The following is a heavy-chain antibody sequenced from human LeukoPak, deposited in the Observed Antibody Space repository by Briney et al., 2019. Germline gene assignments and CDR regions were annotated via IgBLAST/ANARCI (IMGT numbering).Heavy chain of an antibody. D-gene: IGHD3-22*01. CDR3: ARDVYYYDSSGYYLSWGSYYYYGMDV. Sequence: GGSLRLSCAASGLTVSSNYMSWVRQAPGKGLEWVSLIYTGGSAYYADSVKGRFTISRHNSKNTLYLQMNSLRAEDTAVYYCARDVYYYDSSGYYLSWGSYYYYGMDVWGQGTTVTVSS. J-gene: IGHJ6*02. V-gene: IGHV3-53*01. CDR1: GLTVSSNY. CDR2: IYTGGSA.